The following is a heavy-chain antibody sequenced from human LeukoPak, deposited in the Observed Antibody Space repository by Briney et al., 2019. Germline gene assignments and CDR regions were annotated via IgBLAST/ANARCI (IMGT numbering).Heavy chain of an antibody. CDR2: INHSGST. CDR1: GGSFSGYY. Sequence: SETLSLTCAVYGGSFSGYYWSWIRQPPGKGLEWIGEINHSGSTNYNPSLKSRVTIPVDTSKNQFSLKLSSVTAADTAVYYCARYFYGDCAYYFDYWGQGTLVTVSS. D-gene: IGHD4-17*01. CDR3: ARYFYGDCAYYFDY. V-gene: IGHV4-34*01. J-gene: IGHJ4*02.